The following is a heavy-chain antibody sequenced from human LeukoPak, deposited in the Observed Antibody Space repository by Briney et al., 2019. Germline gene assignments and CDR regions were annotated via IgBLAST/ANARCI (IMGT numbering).Heavy chain of an antibody. D-gene: IGHD3-22*01. CDR1: GFIFNNYG. V-gene: IGHV3-23*01. J-gene: IGHJ5*02. Sequence: GGSLRLSCAASGFIFNNYGLIWVRRAPGKGLEWVSAISNDGGGTMYADFVKGRFTISRDNSKNTLFLQMNSLRAEDTALYYCAKGSSGYFVDLWGQGTLVTVSS. CDR3: AKGSSGYFVDL. CDR2: ISNDGGGT.